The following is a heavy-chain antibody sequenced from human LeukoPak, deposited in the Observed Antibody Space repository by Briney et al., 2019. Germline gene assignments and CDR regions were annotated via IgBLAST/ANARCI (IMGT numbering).Heavy chain of an antibody. CDR2: IIPIFGIA. V-gene: IGHV1-69*04. Sequence: SVKVSCKASGGTFSSYAISWVRQAPGQGLEWMGRIIPIFGIANYAQKFQGRVTITADKSTSTAYMELSSLRSEDTAVYYCARDHCGSSTSCYQGSFDYWGQGTLVTVSS. CDR1: GGTFSSYA. D-gene: IGHD2-2*01. CDR3: ARDHCGSSTSCYQGSFDY. J-gene: IGHJ4*02.